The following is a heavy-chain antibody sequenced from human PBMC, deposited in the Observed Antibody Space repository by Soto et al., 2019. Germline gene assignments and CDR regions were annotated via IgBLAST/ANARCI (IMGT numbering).Heavy chain of an antibody. Sequence: SETLSLTCAVSGFSISSGHYWGWRRQPPGKGREWIGSTHHSGRTYNRTSLKSRATISIDTSKNQVALKLSSVTAAVKALYYCSTHFYGGYVADRWDQETLVTVSS. D-gene: IGHD4-17*01. V-gene: IGHV4-38-2*01. CDR2: THHSGRT. CDR1: GFSISSGHY. CDR3: STHFYGGYVADR. J-gene: IGHJ4*02.